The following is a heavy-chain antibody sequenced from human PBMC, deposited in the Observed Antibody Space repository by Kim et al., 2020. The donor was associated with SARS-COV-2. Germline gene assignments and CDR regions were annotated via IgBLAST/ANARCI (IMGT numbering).Heavy chain of an antibody. V-gene: IGHV5-51*01. CDR2: IYPGDSDT. Sequence: GESLKISCKGSGYGFTSYWIGWVRQMPGKGLEWMGIIYPGDSDTRYSPSFQGQVTISADKSISTAYLQWSSLKASDTAMYYCARHTYYYGSGSYYTGGMDVWGQGTTVTVSS. J-gene: IGHJ6*02. CDR1: GYGFTSYW. D-gene: IGHD3-10*01. CDR3: ARHTYYYGSGSYYTGGMDV.